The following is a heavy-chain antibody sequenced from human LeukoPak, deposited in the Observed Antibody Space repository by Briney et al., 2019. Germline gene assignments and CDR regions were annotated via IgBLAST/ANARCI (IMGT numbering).Heavy chain of an antibody. CDR2: IDQGGSVR. D-gene: IGHD2-2*01. V-gene: IGHV3-7*01. CDR1: GFSFSTYW. J-gene: IGHJ5*02. CDR3: ARPYCSSSNCPGWFDP. Sequence: GGSLRLSCAASGFSFSTYWMSWVRQTPEKGLEFVANIDQGGSVRNYMDSLKGRFTISRDNSKNTLYLQMNSLRAEDTAVYYCARPYCSSSNCPGWFDPWGQGTLVTVSP.